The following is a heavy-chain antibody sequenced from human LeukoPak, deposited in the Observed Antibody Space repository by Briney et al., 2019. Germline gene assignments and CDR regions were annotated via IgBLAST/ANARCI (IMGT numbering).Heavy chain of an antibody. D-gene: IGHD1-1*01. CDR2: IYHSWGI. V-gene: IGHV4-38-2*01. CDR1: GSSITSNYF. Sequence: SETLSLTCAVSGSSITSNYFWAWFRQPPGKGLEWIATIYHSWGIYFNPSLKSRVSISLDASNNQFFLKLASVTAVDTAIYYCARNVTAGFFDYWGQGILITVSS. J-gene: IGHJ4*02. CDR3: ARNVTAGFFDY.